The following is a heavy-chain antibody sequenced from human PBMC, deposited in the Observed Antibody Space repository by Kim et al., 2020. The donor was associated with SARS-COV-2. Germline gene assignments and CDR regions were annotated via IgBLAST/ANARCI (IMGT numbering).Heavy chain of an antibody. Sequence: AQKFQGRVTITADESTSTAYMELSSLRSEDTAVYYCARVEGYDSSQYYFDYWGQGTLVTVSS. J-gene: IGHJ4*02. D-gene: IGHD3-22*01. V-gene: IGHV1-69*01. CDR3: ARVEGYDSSQYYFDY.